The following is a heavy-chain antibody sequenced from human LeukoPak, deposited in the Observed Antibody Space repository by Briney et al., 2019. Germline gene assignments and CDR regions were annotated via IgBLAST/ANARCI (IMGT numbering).Heavy chain of an antibody. Sequence: SETLSLTCAVYGGSFSGYYWSWIRQPPGKGLEWIGEINHSGSTNYNPSLKSRVTISVDTSKNQFSLKLSSVTAADTAAYYCARIASRDGYSPFDYWGQGTLVTVSP. J-gene: IGHJ4*02. CDR2: INHSGST. V-gene: IGHV4-34*01. D-gene: IGHD5-24*01. CDR1: GGSFSGYY. CDR3: ARIASRDGYSPFDY.